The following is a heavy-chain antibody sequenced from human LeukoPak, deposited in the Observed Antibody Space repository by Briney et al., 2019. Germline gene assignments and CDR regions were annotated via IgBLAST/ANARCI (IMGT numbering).Heavy chain of an antibody. V-gene: IGHV4-30-4*01. CDR1: GGSISSGDYY. D-gene: IGHD2-2*01. J-gene: IGHJ4*02. Sequence: TLSLTCTVSGGSISSGDYYWSWIRQPRGRGLEWIGYTYYSGSTYYNPSLKGRVTLSVDTSKNQFSLKLSSVTAADTAVYYCARAGGDIVVVPAAMDPPFDYWGQGTLVTVSS. CDR2: TYYSGST. CDR3: ARAGGDIVVVPAAMDPPFDY.